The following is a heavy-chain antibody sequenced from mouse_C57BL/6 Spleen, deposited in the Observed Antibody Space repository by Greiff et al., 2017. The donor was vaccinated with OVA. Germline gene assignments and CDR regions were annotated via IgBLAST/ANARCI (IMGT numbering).Heavy chain of an antibody. CDR3: ARWDSNYPYFDY. Sequence: VQLQQPGAELVRPGSSVKLSCKASGYTFTSYWMHWVKQRPIQGLEWIGNIDPSDSETHYNQKFKDKATLTVDKSSSTAYMQLSSLTSEDSAVYYCARWDSNYPYFDYWGQGTTLTVSS. CDR2: IDPSDSET. V-gene: IGHV1-52*01. D-gene: IGHD2-5*01. CDR1: GYTFTSYW. J-gene: IGHJ2*01.